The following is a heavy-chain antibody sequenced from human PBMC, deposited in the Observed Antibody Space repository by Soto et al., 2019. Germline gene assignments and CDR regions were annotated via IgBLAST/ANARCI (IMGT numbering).Heavy chain of an antibody. CDR3: ARGGNRYSNTASGVGGFDF. J-gene: IGHJ4*02. Sequence: SETLSLTCTVSGVSISRSYWSWIRQSPGTGLEWIGYIYYTGTTNYNPSLKRRVTISLDTAKNQSSLNVNSLTTADTAVYFCARGGNRYSNTASGVGGFDFWGQGTLVNVSS. V-gene: IGHV4-59*01. CDR1: GVSISRSY. D-gene: IGHD5-12*01. CDR2: IYYTGTT.